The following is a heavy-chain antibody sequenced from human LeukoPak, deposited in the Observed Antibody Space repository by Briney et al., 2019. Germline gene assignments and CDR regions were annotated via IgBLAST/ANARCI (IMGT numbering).Heavy chain of an antibody. CDR1: GYTFTAHY. J-gene: IGHJ3*02. D-gene: IGHD1-26*01. CDR3: AGEGWELLRAFDI. Sequence: ASVKVSCKASGYTFTAHYIHWVRQAPGQGLAWMGWINPHSGGTNYAQKFQGRVTMARDTSISVVYMELSSLRSDDTAVYYCAGEGWELLRAFDIWGQGTMVTVSS. CDR2: INPHSGGT. V-gene: IGHV1-2*02.